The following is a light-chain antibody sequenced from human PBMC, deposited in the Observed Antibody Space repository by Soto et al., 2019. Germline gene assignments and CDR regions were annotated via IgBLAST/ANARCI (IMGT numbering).Light chain of an antibody. Sequence: QPVLTQPPSVSGAPGQRVTISCTGSSSNIGAGYDVHWYQRLPGTAPKLLIYGNSNRPSGVPDRFSGSKSGTSASLAITGLQAEDEADYYCQSYDSSLSAHYVFGTGTKVTVL. CDR1: SSNIGAGYD. CDR3: QSYDSSLSAHYV. V-gene: IGLV1-40*01. CDR2: GNS. J-gene: IGLJ1*01.